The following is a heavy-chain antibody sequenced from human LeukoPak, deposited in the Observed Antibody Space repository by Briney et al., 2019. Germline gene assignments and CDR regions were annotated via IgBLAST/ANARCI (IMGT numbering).Heavy chain of an antibody. D-gene: IGHD2-2*01. CDR1: GGSISSGGYS. V-gene: IGHV4-30-2*02. J-gene: IGHJ3*02. CDR3: ARLDLPNDAFDI. Sequence: SETLSLTCAVSGGSISSGGYSWSWIRQPPGKGLEWIGYIYHSGSTNYNPSLKSRVTISVDTSKNQFSLKLSSVTAADTAVYYCARLDLPNDAFDIWGQGTMVTVSS. CDR2: IYHSGST.